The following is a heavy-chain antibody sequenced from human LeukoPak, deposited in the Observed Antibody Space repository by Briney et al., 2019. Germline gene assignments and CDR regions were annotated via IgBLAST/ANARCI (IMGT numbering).Heavy chain of an antibody. D-gene: IGHD3-16*02. CDR1: GYRFTDYY. CDR2: IDPKTGVT. CDR3: AREGAWGFGGVIPYYFDY. V-gene: IGHV1-18*01. Sequence: ASVKVSCKASGYRFTDYYIHWVRQAPGQGLEWMGWIDPKTGVTNYAQKLQGRVTMTTDTSTSTAYMELRSLRSDDTAVYYCAREGAWGFGGVIPYYFDYWGQGTLVTVSS. J-gene: IGHJ4*02.